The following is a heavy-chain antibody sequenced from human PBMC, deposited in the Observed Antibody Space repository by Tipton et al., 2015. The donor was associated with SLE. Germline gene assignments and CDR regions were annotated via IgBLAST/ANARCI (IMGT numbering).Heavy chain of an antibody. D-gene: IGHD6-19*01. CDR1: GFTFSTYG. CDR3: AKDLRSSGWFYYFDY. V-gene: IGHV3-33*06. CDR2: IWYDGSNK. Sequence: SLRLSCAASGFTFSTYGMHWVRQAPGKGLEWVAVIWYDGSNKYYADSVKGRFTISRDNSKNTLYLQMNSLRAEDTAVYYCAKDLRSSGWFYYFDYWGHGTLVTVSS. J-gene: IGHJ4*01.